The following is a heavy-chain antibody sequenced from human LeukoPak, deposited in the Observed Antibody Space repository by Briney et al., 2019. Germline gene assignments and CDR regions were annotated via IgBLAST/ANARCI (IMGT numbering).Heavy chain of an antibody. D-gene: IGHD5-18*01. CDR2: INHSGST. CDR3: ARGRGYSYGWEYYYGMDV. Sequence: SETLSLTCAVYGGSFSGYYWSWIRQPPGKGLEWIGEINHSGSTNYNPSLKSRVTISVDTSKNQFSLKPSSVTAADTAVYYCARGRGYSYGWEYYYGMDVWGQGTTVTVSS. J-gene: IGHJ6*02. V-gene: IGHV4-34*01. CDR1: GGSFSGYY.